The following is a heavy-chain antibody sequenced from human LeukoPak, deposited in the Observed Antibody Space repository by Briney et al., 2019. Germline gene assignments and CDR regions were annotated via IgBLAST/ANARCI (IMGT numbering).Heavy chain of an antibody. CDR2: TWYDGSNK. V-gene: IGHV3-33*06. CDR3: VKDEVYLDSGGYPTPDTTLDY. D-gene: IGHD3-22*01. CDR1: GFRFNNYG. Sequence: PGGSLGLSCAASGFRFNNYGIHWVRQAPGKGLEWVAVTWYDGSNKHYADSVRDRFTVSRDNSKNTVYLQMNSLRVEDTAVYYCVKDEVYLDSGGYPTPDTTLDYWGQGTLVTVSS. J-gene: IGHJ4*02.